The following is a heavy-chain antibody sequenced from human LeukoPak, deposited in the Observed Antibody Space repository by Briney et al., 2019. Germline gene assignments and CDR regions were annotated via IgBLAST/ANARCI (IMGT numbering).Heavy chain of an antibody. D-gene: IGHD6-19*01. CDR1: GFTFSSYG. V-gene: IGHV3-30*02. CDR3: AKAHSSGWYSFDY. J-gene: IGHJ4*02. CDR2: IRYDGSNK. Sequence: GGSLRLSCAASGFTFSSYGMHWVRRAPGKGMEWVAFIRYDGSNKYYADSVKGRFTISRDNSKNTLYLQMNSLRAEDTAVYYCAKAHSSGWYSFDYWGQGTLVTVSS.